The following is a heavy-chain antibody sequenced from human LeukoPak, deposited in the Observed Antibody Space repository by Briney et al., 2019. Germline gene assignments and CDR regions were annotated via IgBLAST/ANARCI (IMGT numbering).Heavy chain of an antibody. Sequence: VASVKVSCKASGYTFTSYAMHWVRQAPGQRLEWMGWINAGNGNTKYSQKFQGRVTITRDTSASTAYMELSSLRSEDTAVYYCASPCSSTSCYHYYYYGMDVWGQGTTVTVSS. CDR2: INAGNGNT. CDR3: ASPCSSTSCYHYYYYGMDV. J-gene: IGHJ6*02. V-gene: IGHV1-3*01. D-gene: IGHD2-2*01. CDR1: GYTFTSYA.